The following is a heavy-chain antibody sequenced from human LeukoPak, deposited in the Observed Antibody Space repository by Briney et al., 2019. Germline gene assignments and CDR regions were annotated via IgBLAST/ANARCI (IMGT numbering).Heavy chain of an antibody. Sequence: GASVKVSRKASGYTFTGYYMHWVRQAPGQGLEWMGWINSNSGGTNYAHKFQGRVTMTRDTSISAAYMELSRLRSDDTAVYYCASRGMEGATTVDYWGQGTLVTVSS. D-gene: IGHD1-26*01. CDR3: ASRGMEGATTVDY. CDR1: GYTFTGYY. CDR2: INSNSGGT. V-gene: IGHV1-2*07. J-gene: IGHJ4*02.